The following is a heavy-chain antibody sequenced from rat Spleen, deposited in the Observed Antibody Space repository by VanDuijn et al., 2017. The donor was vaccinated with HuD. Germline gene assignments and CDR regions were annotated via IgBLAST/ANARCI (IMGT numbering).Heavy chain of an antibody. J-gene: IGHJ2*01. D-gene: IGHD4-3*01. Sequence: EVQLQESGPGLVKPSQSLSLTCSVTGYTIPSGYDWSWIRKFPGNKMEWMGYITYSGSTKYNPSLKSRISITSDTSKNQFFLQLNSVTTEDTATYYCARKAIRGFDYWGQGVMVTVSS. V-gene: IGHV3-4*01. CDR1: GYTIPSGYD. CDR3: ARKAIRGFDY. CDR2: ITYSGST.